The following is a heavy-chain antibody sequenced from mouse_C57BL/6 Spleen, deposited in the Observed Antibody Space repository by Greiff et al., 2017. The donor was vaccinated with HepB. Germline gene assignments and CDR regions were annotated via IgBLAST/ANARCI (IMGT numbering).Heavy chain of an antibody. CDR1: GYTFTSYW. V-gene: IGHV1-50*01. CDR2: IDPSDSYT. Sequence: QVQLQQPGAELVKPGASVKLSCKASGYTFTSYWMQWVKQRPGQGLEWIGEIDPSDSYTNYNQKFKGKATLTVDTSSSTAYMQLSSLTSEDSAVYYCARGLGAYAMDYWGQGTSVTVSS. CDR3: ARGLGAYAMDY. J-gene: IGHJ4*01. D-gene: IGHD3-3*01.